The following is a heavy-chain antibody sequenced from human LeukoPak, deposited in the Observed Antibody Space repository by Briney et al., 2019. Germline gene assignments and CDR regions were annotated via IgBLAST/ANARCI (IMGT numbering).Heavy chain of an antibody. Sequence: SETLSLTCTVSGGTVSSGNYYWSWVRQPPGKGLEWMGYVYNSGNTDYNHSLKSRVTISADTSKNQFSLKLTSVTAADTAVYYCVRDRELNYWGQGTLVTVSS. J-gene: IGHJ4*02. CDR2: VYNSGNT. CDR3: VRDRELNY. CDR1: GGTVSSGNYY. V-gene: IGHV4-61*01. D-gene: IGHD1-7*01.